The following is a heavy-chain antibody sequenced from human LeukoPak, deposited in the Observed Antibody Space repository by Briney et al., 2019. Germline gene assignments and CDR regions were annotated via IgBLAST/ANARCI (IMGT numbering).Heavy chain of an antibody. CDR3: ARGYRVVGATRPLYYFDY. Sequence: SETLSLTCAVYGESFSGYYWTWIRQPPGKGLEWIGEINHSGSTNYNPSLKSRVTISLDTSKNQFSLRLSSVTAADTAMYYCARGYRVVGATRPLYYFDYWGQGTLVTVSS. CDR2: INHSGST. D-gene: IGHD1-26*01. V-gene: IGHV4-34*01. CDR1: GESFSGYY. J-gene: IGHJ4*02.